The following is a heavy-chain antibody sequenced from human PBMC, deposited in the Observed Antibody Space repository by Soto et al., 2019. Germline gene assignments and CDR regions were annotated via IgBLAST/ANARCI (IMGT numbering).Heavy chain of an antibody. Sequence: EVQLLESGGGLVQPGGSLRLSCAASGFTFSSYAMSWVRQALGKGLEWVSAISGSGGSTYYADSVKGRFTISRDNSKNTLYLQMNSLRAEDTAVYYCAKDKDSSGYSLDYWGQGTLVTVSS. V-gene: IGHV3-23*01. J-gene: IGHJ4*02. CDR3: AKDKDSSGYSLDY. D-gene: IGHD3-22*01. CDR2: ISGSGGST. CDR1: GFTFSSYA.